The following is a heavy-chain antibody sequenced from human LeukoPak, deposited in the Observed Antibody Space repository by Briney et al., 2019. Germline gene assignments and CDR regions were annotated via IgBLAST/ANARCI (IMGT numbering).Heavy chain of an antibody. CDR1: GGSFSSYY. CDR2: IYYSGST. CDR3: ARHRAVSVVGNFYFDY. V-gene: IGHV4-39*01. J-gene: IGHJ4*02. D-gene: IGHD1-26*01. Sequence: SETLSLTCAVYGGSFSSYYWGWIRQPPGKGLEWIGSIYYSGSTYYNPSLKSRVTISVDMSKNQFSLKLSSVTAADTAVYYCARHRAVSVVGNFYFDYWGQGTLVTVSS.